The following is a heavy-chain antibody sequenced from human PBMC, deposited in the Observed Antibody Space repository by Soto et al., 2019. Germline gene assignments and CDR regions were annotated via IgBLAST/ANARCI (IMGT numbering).Heavy chain of an antibody. V-gene: IGHV4-34*01. D-gene: IGHD4-4*01. CDR1: GGSFSGYY. CDR2: INHSGST. CDR3: ARGRTVTTSDWFDP. J-gene: IGHJ5*02. Sequence: QVQLQQWGAGLLKPSETLSLTCAVYGGSFSGYYWSWIRQPPGKGLEWIGEINHSGSTNYNPSLKSRVTISVDTSKNQFSLKLSSVTAADTAVYYCARGRTVTTSDWFDPWGQGTLVNVSS.